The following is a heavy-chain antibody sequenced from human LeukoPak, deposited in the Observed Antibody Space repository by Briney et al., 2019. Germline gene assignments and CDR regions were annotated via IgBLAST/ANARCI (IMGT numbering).Heavy chain of an antibody. CDR1: DDSITSSHW. Sequence: PSETLSLTCAVSDDSITSSHWWTWIRQPPGKGLEWIGEIFHAGSTNYNSSLESRVTISVDKSKNQFSLKLTSVTAADTAVYFCARAYGDYRWFFDFWGPGILVTVSS. CDR3: ARAYGDYRWFFDF. D-gene: IGHD4-17*01. J-gene: IGHJ4*02. CDR2: IFHAGST. V-gene: IGHV4-4*02.